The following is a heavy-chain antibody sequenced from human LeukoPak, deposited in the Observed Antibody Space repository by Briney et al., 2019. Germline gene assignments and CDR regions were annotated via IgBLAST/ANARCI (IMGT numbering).Heavy chain of an antibody. CDR1: GFTFSSYW. V-gene: IGHV3-7*01. D-gene: IGHD1-26*01. Sequence: PGGSLRLSCAASGFTFSSYWMSWVRQAPGKGLEWVANIKQDGSEKYYVDSVKGRFTISRDNAKNSLYLQMNSLRAEDTAVYYCARVFLVGATAIVKYYFDYWGQGTLVTVSS. CDR3: ARVFLVGATAIVKYYFDY. CDR2: IKQDGSEK. J-gene: IGHJ4*02.